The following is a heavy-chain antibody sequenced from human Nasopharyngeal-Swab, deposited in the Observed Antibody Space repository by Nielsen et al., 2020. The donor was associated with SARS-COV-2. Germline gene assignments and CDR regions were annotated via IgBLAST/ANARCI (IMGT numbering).Heavy chain of an antibody. CDR2: IKQDGSEK. Sequence: GASLKISCEASGFTFSSYWMSWVRQAPGKGLEWVANIKQDGSEKYYVDSVKGRFTISRDNAKNSLYLQMNSLRAEDTAVYYCARDKGIDFWSGLGVSGMDVWGQGTTVTVSS. J-gene: IGHJ6*02. CDR1: GFTFSSYW. CDR3: ARDKGIDFWSGLGVSGMDV. D-gene: IGHD3-3*01. V-gene: IGHV3-7*03.